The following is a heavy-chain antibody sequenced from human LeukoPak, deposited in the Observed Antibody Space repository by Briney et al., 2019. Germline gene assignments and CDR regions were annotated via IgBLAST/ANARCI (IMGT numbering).Heavy chain of an antibody. D-gene: IGHD3-10*01. CDR2: INHSGST. Sequence: SETLSLTCAVYGGSFSGYYWSWIRQPPGKGLDWIGEINHSGSTNYNPSLKSRVTISVDTSKNQFSLKLSSVTAADTAVYYCARGSGIRVRGVISWFDPWGQGTLVTVSS. J-gene: IGHJ5*02. CDR1: GGSFSGYY. CDR3: ARGSGIRVRGVISWFDP. V-gene: IGHV4-34*01.